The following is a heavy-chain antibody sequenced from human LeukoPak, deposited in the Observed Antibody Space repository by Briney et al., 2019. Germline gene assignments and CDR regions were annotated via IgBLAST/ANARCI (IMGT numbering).Heavy chain of an antibody. J-gene: IGHJ4*02. CDR2: MNPNSGNT. Sequence: ASVKVSCKASGYTFTSYDINWVRQATGQGLEWMGWMNPNSGNTGYAQKFQGRVTMTRNTSISTAYMELSSLRSEDTAVYYCARKGPELLWFGEGHYFDYWGQGTLVAVSS. V-gene: IGHV1-8*01. D-gene: IGHD3-10*01. CDR1: GYTFTSYD. CDR3: ARKGPELLWFGEGHYFDY.